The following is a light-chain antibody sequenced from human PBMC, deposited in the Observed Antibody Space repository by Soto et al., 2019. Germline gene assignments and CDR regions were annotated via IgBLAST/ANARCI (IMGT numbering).Light chain of an antibody. CDR2: DAS. CDR1: QSISSW. CDR3: QQYTSYLYT. V-gene: IGKV1-5*01. J-gene: IGKJ2*01. Sequence: DIQMTQSPSTLSASVGDRVTITCRASQSISSWLAWYQQKPGKAPKLLIYDASSLESGGPSRFSGSGSGTEFTLTISSLQPYDFATYYCQQYTSYLYTFGQGTKLEIK.